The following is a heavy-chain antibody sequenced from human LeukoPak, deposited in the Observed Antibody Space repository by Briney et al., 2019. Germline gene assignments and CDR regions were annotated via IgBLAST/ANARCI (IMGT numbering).Heavy chain of an antibody. CDR1: GFTFSSYG. Sequence: QAGGSLRLSCAASGFTFSSYGMHWVRQAPGKGLEWVAFIRYDRSNKYYADSVKGRFTVSRDNSKNTLYLQMNSLRAEDTAVYYCAKDGTRVGYSSKYSSGWSDYWGQGTLVTVSS. D-gene: IGHD6-19*01. J-gene: IGHJ4*02. CDR3: AKDGTRVGYSSKYSSGWSDY. V-gene: IGHV3-30*02. CDR2: IRYDRSNK.